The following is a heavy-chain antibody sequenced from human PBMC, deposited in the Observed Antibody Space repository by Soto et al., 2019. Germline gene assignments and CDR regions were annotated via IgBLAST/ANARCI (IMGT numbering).Heavy chain of an antibody. J-gene: IGHJ4*02. D-gene: IGHD3-3*01. CDR1: GFTFTSSA. CDR2: IVVGSGNT. Sequence: SVKVSCKASGFTFTSSAMQWVRQARGQRLEWIGWIVVGSGNTNYAQKFQERVTITRDMSTSTAYMELSSLRSEDTAVYYCAAGRDYDFWSGYPHYFDYWGQGTLVTVSS. CDR3: AAGRDYDFWSGYPHYFDY. V-gene: IGHV1-58*02.